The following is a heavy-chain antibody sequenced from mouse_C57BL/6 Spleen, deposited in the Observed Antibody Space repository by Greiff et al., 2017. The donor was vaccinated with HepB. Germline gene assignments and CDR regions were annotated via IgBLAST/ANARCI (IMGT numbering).Heavy chain of an antibody. CDR3: AQDYDYDAYAMDY. Sequence: EVQLQQSGPELVKPGASVKMSCKASGYTFTDYNMHWVKQSHGKSLEWIGYINPNNGGTSYNQKFKGKATLTVNKSSSTAYMELRSLTSEDSAVYYCAQDYDYDAYAMDYWGQGTSVTVSS. J-gene: IGHJ4*01. CDR1: GYTFTDYN. V-gene: IGHV1-22*01. CDR2: INPNNGGT. D-gene: IGHD2-4*01.